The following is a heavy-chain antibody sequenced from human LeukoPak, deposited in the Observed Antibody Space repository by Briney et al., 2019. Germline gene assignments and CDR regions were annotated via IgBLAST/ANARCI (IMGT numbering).Heavy chain of an antibody. Sequence: ASVKVSCKASGYTFTSYGISWVRQAPGQGLEWMGWISAYNGNTNYAQKLQGRVTMTTDTSTSTAYMELRSLRSDDTAVCYCARVDDLGNWFDPWGQGTLVTVSS. V-gene: IGHV1-18*01. CDR2: ISAYNGNT. CDR3: ARVDDLGNWFDP. J-gene: IGHJ5*02. CDR1: GYTFTSYG. D-gene: IGHD1-1*01.